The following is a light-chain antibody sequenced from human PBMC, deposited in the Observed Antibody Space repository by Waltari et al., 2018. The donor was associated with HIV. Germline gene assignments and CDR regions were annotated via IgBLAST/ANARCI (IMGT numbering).Light chain of an antibody. V-gene: IGLV2-14*01. J-gene: IGLJ3*02. Sequence: QSALTQPASVSGSPGQSITISCAGTSSDVGHYNLVSWYQQHPGKAPKLIVFELTNRPSVRSSRFSGSKSDNTASLTISGLQAEYEADYYCCSYTTSDTWVFGGGTKLTVL. CDR2: ELT. CDR3: CSYTTSDTWV. CDR1: SSDVGHYNL.